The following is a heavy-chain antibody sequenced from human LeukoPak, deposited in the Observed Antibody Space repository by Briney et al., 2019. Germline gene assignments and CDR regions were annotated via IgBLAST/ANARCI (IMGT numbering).Heavy chain of an antibody. CDR1: GYTFTSYY. CDR2: INPSGGTT. J-gene: IGHJ5*02. Sequence: GASVKVSCKASGYTFTSYYMHWVRQAPGQGLEWMGLINPSGGTTRYAQKFQGRVTMTRDVSTSTDYMELSSLRSDDTAVYFCARDNSVGDYAWWFDPWGQGTLVTVSS. D-gene: IGHD1-26*01. CDR3: ARDNSVGDYAWWFDP. V-gene: IGHV1-46*01.